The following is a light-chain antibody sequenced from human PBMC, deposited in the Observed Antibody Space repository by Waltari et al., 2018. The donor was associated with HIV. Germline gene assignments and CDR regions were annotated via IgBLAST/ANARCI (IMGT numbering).Light chain of an antibody. Sequence: QSVLTQPPSASGTPGRRVTISSSGGSSNIATNYVSWFHHLPDTAPKFFIYRNVSRPSGVPDRFSGSKSGNTASLTVSGLQAEDEADYYCSSYAGSNNLVFGGGTKLTVL. J-gene: IGLJ2*01. CDR3: SSYAGSNNLV. CDR1: SSNIATNY. V-gene: IGLV1-47*01. CDR2: RNV.